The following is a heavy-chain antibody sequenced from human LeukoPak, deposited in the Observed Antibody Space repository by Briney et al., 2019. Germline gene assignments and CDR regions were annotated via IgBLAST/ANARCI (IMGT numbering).Heavy chain of an antibody. J-gene: IGHJ4*02. V-gene: IGHV1-69*04. CDR1: GGTFSSYA. Sequence: ASVKVSCKASGGTFSSYAISWVRQAPGQGLEWMGRIIPILDMTKYAQKFQGRVTITADKSTGTAYMELSSLRSDDTAVYYCARGDDYGDYWGLYWGQGTLVTVSS. D-gene: IGHD4-17*01. CDR3: ARGDDYGDYWGLY. CDR2: IIPILDMT.